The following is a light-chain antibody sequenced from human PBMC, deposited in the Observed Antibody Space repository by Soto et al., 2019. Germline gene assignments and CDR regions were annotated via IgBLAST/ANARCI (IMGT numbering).Light chain of an antibody. CDR2: DVS. Sequence: EIVITQSPASLSVSPWKRVTLSCRAGQGVTTNFAWYQQKSGQSPRLLIYDVSTRATGVPARFSGTGSETDFTLTISGLQSEDSAVYFCQQYNNWPFSFGQGTRLEIK. CDR3: QQYNNWPFS. V-gene: IGKV3-15*01. J-gene: IGKJ5*01. CDR1: QGVTTN.